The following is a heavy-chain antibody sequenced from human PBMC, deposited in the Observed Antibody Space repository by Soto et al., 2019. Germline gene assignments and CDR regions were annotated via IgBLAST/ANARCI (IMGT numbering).Heavy chain of an antibody. V-gene: IGHV4-39*01. Sequence: QLQLQESGPGLVKPSETLSLTCTVSGGSISSSSYYWGWIRQPPGKGLEWIGSIYYSGSTYYNPSLKSRVTISVDTSKNQFSLKLSSVTAADTAVYYCARSYYDSSGYFRYNWFDPWGQGTLVTVSS. D-gene: IGHD3-22*01. CDR2: IYYSGST. CDR1: GGSISSSSYY. J-gene: IGHJ5*02. CDR3: ARSYYDSSGYFRYNWFDP.